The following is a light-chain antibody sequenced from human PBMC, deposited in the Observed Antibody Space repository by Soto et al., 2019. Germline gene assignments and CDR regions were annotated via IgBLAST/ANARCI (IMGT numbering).Light chain of an antibody. J-gene: IGLJ3*02. Sequence: QSVLTQPASVSESPGQSITIPCTGTSSDVGGYNYVSWYQQHPGRAPKLVIYKVSDRPSGVSSRFSASKSGNTASLTISGLQAEDEADYYCSSYSTATSPQWVFGGGTKLTVL. V-gene: IGLV2-14*01. CDR3: SSYSTATSPQWV. CDR1: SSDVGGYNY. CDR2: KVS.